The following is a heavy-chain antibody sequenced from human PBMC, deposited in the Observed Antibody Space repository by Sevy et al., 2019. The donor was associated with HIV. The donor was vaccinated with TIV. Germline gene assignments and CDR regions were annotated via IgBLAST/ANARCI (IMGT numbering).Heavy chain of an antibody. CDR2: IKQDESEK. D-gene: IGHD3-22*01. J-gene: IGHJ4*02. V-gene: IGHV3-7*04. Sequence: GGSLRLPCAASGFSFSNYWMHWVRQAPGKGLEWVANIKQDESEKYYVASVKGRFTISRDNAKNSLYLQMNSLRPEDTAVYYCARGNSGSFDYWGQGTLVTVSS. CDR1: GFSFSNYW. CDR3: ARGNSGSFDY.